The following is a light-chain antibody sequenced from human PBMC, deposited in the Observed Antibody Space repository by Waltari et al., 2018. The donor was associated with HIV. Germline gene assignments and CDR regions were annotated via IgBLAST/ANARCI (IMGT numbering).Light chain of an antibody. Sequence: QSVLTQAPSASGTPGQTVTISCSGSNSYLGPNVWDWYQHLPGTAPKLLIYNGDQRPSGVPDRFSGSKSATSASLAISGLQSDDEATYYCASWDDSLSGQVVFGGGTKLTV. CDR1: NSYLGPNV. J-gene: IGLJ2*01. V-gene: IGLV1-44*01. CDR2: NGD. CDR3: ASWDDSLSGQVV.